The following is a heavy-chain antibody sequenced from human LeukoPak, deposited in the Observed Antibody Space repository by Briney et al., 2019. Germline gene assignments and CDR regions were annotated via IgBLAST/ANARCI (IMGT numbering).Heavy chain of an antibody. V-gene: IGHV3-9*01. J-gene: IGHJ2*01. D-gene: IGHD6-19*01. CDR2: ISWNSGSI. Sequence: GGSLRLSCAASGFTFDDYAMHWVRQAPGKGLEWVSGISWNSGSIGYADSVKGRFTISRDNAKNSLYLQMNSLRAEDTALYYCANAVTSGWGHPADLWGRGTLVTVSS. CDR1: GFTFDDYA. CDR3: ANAVTSGWGHPADL.